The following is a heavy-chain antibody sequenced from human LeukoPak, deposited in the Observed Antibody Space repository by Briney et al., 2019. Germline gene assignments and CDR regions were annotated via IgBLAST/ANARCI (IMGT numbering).Heavy chain of an antibody. V-gene: IGHV4-30-2*01. CDR2: IYHSGST. CDR1: GGSISSGGYS. J-gene: IGHJ6*02. Sequence: SETLSLTCAVSGGSISSGGYSWSWIRQPPGKSLEWIGYIYHSGSTYYNPSLKSRVTISVDRSKNQFSLKLSSVTAADTAVYYCASGIHTIFGVVMSMDVWGQGTTVTVSS. D-gene: IGHD3-3*01. CDR3: ASGIHTIFGVVMSMDV.